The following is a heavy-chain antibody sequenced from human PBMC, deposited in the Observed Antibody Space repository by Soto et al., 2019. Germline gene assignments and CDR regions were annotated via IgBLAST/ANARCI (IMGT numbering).Heavy chain of an antibody. V-gene: IGHV3-30*18. Sequence: HPGGSLRLSCAASGFTFSSYGMHWVRQAPGKGLEWVAVISYDGSNKYYADSVKGRFTISRDNSKNTLYLQMNSLRAEDTAVYYCAKAPGGYYDSSDFPEYFQHWGQGTLVTVSS. CDR3: AKAPGGYYDSSDFPEYFQH. J-gene: IGHJ1*01. CDR1: GFTFSSYG. D-gene: IGHD3-22*01. CDR2: ISYDGSNK.